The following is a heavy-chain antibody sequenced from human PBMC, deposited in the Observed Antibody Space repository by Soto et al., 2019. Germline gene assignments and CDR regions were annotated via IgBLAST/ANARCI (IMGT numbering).Heavy chain of an antibody. CDR3: TRDKKRYGGKGAFDI. V-gene: IGHV3-49*03. Sequence: GGSLRLSCTASGFTFGDYAMSWFRQAPGKGLEWVGFIRSKAYGGTTEYAASVKGRFTISRDDSKSIAYLQMNSLKTEDTAVYYCTRDKKRYGGKGAFDIWGQGTMVTVSS. CDR2: IRSKAYGGTT. CDR1: GFTFGDYA. J-gene: IGHJ3*02. D-gene: IGHD2-15*01.